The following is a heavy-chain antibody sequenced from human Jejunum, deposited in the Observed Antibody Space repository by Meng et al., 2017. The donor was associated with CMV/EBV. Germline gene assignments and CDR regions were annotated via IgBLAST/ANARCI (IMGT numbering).Heavy chain of an antibody. CDR3: TKGPRLEWRYYGMDV. J-gene: IGHJ6*02. Sequence: FRDHAMSWVSQAPGKGLEWVSFIRSKAYGETTEYAASVKGRFSISRDDSQSIVYLQMNRLRSEDTAVYYCTKGPRLEWRYYGMDVWGQGTTVTVSS. D-gene: IGHD3-3*01. CDR1: FRDHA. V-gene: IGHV3-49*04. CDR2: IRSKAYGETT.